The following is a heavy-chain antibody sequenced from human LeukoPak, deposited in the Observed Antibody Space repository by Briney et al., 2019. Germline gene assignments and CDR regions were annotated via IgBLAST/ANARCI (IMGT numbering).Heavy chain of an antibody. V-gene: IGHV1-69*13. CDR3: ASAGGYSYAVDY. J-gene: IGHJ4*02. D-gene: IGHD5-18*01. Sequence: SVTVSCKASGGTFSSYAISWVRQAPGQGLEWMGGIIPVFGTANYAQKFQGRVTITADESTSTAYMELSSLRSEDTAVYYCASAGGYSYAVDYWGQGTLVTVSS. CDR1: GGTFSSYA. CDR2: IIPVFGTA.